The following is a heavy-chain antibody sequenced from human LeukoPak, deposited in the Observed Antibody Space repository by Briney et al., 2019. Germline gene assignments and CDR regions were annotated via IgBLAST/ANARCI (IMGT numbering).Heavy chain of an antibody. CDR1: GFTFSDHY. CDR3: ARVLVAAGSYYFDY. V-gene: IGHV3-72*01. D-gene: IGHD6-13*01. Sequence: GGSLRLSCAASGFTFSDHYMDWVRQAPGKGLEWVGRIRNKANSYTTEYAASVKGRFTISRDDSKNSGHLQMNSLKTEDTAVYYCARVLVAAGSYYFDYWGQGALVTVSS. CDR2: IRNKANSYTT. J-gene: IGHJ4*02.